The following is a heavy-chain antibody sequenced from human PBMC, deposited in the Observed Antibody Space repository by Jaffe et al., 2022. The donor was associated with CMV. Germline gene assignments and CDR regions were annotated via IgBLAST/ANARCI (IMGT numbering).Heavy chain of an antibody. CDR1: GLTFDDSY. D-gene: IGHD2-21*02. J-gene: IGHJ4*02. CDR3: SRWVPTIEKIDF. Sequence: EVQLVESGGDLVQPGRSLRLSCTGSGLTFDDSYMTWVRQAPGKGLEWLGFIRSKTAGGTTAYAASVKGRFTISRDDSKNIAYLQMSSLKTEDTAVYFCSRWVPTIEKIDFWGQGTLVTVSS. CDR2: IRSKTAGGTT. V-gene: IGHV3-49*04.